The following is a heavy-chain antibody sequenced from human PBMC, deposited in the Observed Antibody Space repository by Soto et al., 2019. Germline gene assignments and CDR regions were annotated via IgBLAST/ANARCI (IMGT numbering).Heavy chain of an antibody. J-gene: IGHJ5*02. CDR3: ARGFPNWGFVNWFDP. Sequence: ASVKVSCKAIGYSFTSHYMHWVRQAPGQGLEWMGTIYPGGVNIGYAQKFKGRVTMTKDTSTSTVYMEVSSLRSEDTAVYYCARGFPNWGFVNWFDPWGQGTLVTVSS. CDR1: GYSFTSHY. CDR2: IYPGGVNI. V-gene: IGHV1-46*01. D-gene: IGHD7-27*01.